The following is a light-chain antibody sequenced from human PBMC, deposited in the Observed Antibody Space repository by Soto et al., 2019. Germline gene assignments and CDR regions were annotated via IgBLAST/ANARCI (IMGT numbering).Light chain of an antibody. V-gene: IGKV3-20*01. CDR3: QQYGSSPLT. J-gene: IGKJ4*01. CDR1: QSVTTY. Sequence: DTVLTQSPATLSLSPGERATLSCRASQSVTTYLAWYQQKPGQAPRLLIYGASSRATGIPDRFSGSGSGTDFTLTISRLEPEDFAVYYCQQYGSSPLTFGGGTKVDIK. CDR2: GAS.